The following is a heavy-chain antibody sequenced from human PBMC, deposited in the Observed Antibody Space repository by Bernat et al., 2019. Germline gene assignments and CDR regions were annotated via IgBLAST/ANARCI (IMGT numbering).Heavy chain of an antibody. V-gene: IGHV3-49*04. CDR3: TTELWFGELGLDPNDY. Sequence: EVQLVESGGGLVQPGRSLRLSCTASGFTFGDYAMSWVRQAPGKGLEWVSFIRSKAYGGTTEYAASVKGRFTISRDDSKSIAYLQMNSLETEDTAVYYCTTELWFGELGLDPNDYWGQGTLVTVSS. D-gene: IGHD3-10*01. J-gene: IGHJ4*02. CDR1: GFTFGDYA. CDR2: IRSKAYGGTT.